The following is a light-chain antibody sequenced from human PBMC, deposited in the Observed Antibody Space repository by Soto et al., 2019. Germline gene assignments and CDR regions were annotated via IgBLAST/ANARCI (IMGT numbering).Light chain of an antibody. V-gene: IGLV2-8*01. CDR1: SSDVGGYNA. J-gene: IGLJ1*01. CDR3: NSFDGSNNFSV. Sequence: QSVLTQPPSASGSPGQSVTISCTGTSSDVGGYNAVSWYQQHPGKAPKLIIYAVSERPSGVPDRFSGSKSGNTASLTVSGLQAEDEAHYYRNSFDGSNNFSVFGTGTKVTVL. CDR2: AVS.